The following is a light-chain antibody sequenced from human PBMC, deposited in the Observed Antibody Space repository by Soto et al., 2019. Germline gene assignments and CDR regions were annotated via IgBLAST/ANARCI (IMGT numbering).Light chain of an antibody. CDR3: SSYAGSNNFVV. CDR1: SSDVGDYNY. Sequence: QSVLTQPPSASGSPGQSVTISCTGTSSDVGDYNYVSWYQQHPGKAPKLMIYEVSKRPSGVPDRFSGSKSGNTASLTVSGLQAEDEAAYYCSSYAGSNNFVVFGGGTKLTVL. CDR2: EVS. V-gene: IGLV2-8*01. J-gene: IGLJ2*01.